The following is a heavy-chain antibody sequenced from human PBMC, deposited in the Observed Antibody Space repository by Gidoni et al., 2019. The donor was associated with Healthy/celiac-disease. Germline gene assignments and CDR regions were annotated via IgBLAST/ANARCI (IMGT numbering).Heavy chain of an antibody. V-gene: IGHV3-33*01. CDR3: AREGYYYDSSELYYYYMDV. CDR1: GFTFSSYG. CDR2: LWYDGSNK. J-gene: IGHJ6*03. D-gene: IGHD3-22*01. Sequence: QVQLVESGGGVVQPGRSLRLSCAASGFTFSSYGMHWVRQASGKGLEWVAVLWYDGSNKYYADSVKGRFTISRDNSKNTLYLQMNSLRAEDTAVYYCAREGYYYDSSELYYYYMDVWGKGTTVTVSS.